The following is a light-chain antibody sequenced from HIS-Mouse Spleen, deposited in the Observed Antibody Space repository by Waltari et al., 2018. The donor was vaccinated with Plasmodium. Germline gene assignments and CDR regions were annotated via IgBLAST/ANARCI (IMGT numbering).Light chain of an antibody. CDR2: KDS. CDR1: VLAKKY. V-gene: IGLV3-27*01. J-gene: IGLJ3*02. Sequence: SYELTQPSSVSVSPGQTARITCSGDVLAKKYARWFQQKPGQAPVLVIYKDSERPSGIPERFSGSSSGTTGTWTIIGAQVEDEADYYCYSAADNNLVFGGGTKLTVL. CDR3: YSAADNNLV.